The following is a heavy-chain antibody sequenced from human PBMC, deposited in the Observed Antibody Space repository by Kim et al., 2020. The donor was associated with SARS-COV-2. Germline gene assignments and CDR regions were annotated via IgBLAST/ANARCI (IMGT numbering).Heavy chain of an antibody. Sequence: GGSLRLSCAASGFTFSNAWMSWVRQAPGKGLEWVGRIKSKTDGGTTDYAAPVKGRFTISRDNSKNTLYLQMNSLKTEDTAVYYCKAFGELPHFDYWGQGTLVTVSS. D-gene: IGHD3-10*01. CDR2: IKSKTDGGTT. V-gene: IGHV3-15*01. CDR1: GFTFSNAW. CDR3: KAFGELPHFDY. J-gene: IGHJ4*02.